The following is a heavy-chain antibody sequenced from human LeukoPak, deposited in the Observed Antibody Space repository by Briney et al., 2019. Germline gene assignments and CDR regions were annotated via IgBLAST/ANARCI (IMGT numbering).Heavy chain of an antibody. J-gene: IGHJ4*02. Sequence: PMASVTVSCKVSGYTLTELSMHWVRQAPGKGLEWMGGFDPEDGETIYAQKFQGRVTMTEDTSTDTAYMELSSLRSEDTAVYYCATLTPTIFGVVHWGQGTLVTVSS. V-gene: IGHV1-24*01. CDR2: FDPEDGET. CDR3: ATLTPTIFGVVH. D-gene: IGHD3-3*01. CDR1: GYTLTELS.